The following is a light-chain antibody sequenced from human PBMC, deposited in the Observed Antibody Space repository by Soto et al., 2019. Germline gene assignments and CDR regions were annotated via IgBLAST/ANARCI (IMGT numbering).Light chain of an antibody. CDR3: QQYSGSPPLT. CDR2: GAS. J-gene: IGKJ4*01. CDR1: QSISSSY. Sequence: ENVLTQSPGTLSLSPGERATLSCRASQSISSSYLAWYQQKPGHPPRLLIYGASNRATGIPDGFSGSGSGTEFTLTISRLEPEVFAVYYCQQYSGSPPLTFGGGTKVEIK. V-gene: IGKV3-20*01.